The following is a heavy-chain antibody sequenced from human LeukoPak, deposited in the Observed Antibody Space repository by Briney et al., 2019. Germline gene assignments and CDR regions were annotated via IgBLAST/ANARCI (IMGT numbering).Heavy chain of an antibody. J-gene: IGHJ4*02. D-gene: IGHD3-9*01. Sequence: ASVKVSCKASGYTFTRHYMHWVRRAPGQGLEWIGIINPSGGSTTYAQRFQGRVTMTRDTSTSTVYMELSSLGSDDTAVYYCARDRIDITAADWGQGTLVTVSS. CDR1: GYTFTRHY. CDR2: INPSGGST. V-gene: IGHV1-46*01. CDR3: ARDRIDITAAD.